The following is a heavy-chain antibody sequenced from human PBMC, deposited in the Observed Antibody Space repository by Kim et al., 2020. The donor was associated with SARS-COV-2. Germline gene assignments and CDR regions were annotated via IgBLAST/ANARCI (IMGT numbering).Heavy chain of an antibody. Sequence: SETLSLTCAVYGGSFSGYYWSWIRQPPGKGLEWIGEINHSGSTNYNPSLKSRVTISVDTSKNQFSLKLSSVTAADTAVYYCAREAGRGVGRERYYYYYGMDVWGQGTTVTVSS. J-gene: IGHJ6*02. D-gene: IGHD3-10*01. CDR2: INHSGST. CDR1: GGSFSGYY. CDR3: AREAGRGVGRERYYYYYGMDV. V-gene: IGHV4-34*01.